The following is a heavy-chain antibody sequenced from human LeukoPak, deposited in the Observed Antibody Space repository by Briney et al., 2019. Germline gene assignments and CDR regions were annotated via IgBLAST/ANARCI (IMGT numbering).Heavy chain of an antibody. J-gene: IGHJ4*02. CDR1: GGSFSGYY. V-gene: IGHV4-34*01. D-gene: IGHD2-8*01. Sequence: SETLSLTCAVYGGSFSGYYWSWIRQPPGKGLEWIGEINHSGSTNYNPSLKSRVTISVDTSKNQFSLKLSSVTAADTAVYYCARSILVYAQNPGYWGQGTLVTASS. CDR2: INHSGST. CDR3: ARSILVYAQNPGY.